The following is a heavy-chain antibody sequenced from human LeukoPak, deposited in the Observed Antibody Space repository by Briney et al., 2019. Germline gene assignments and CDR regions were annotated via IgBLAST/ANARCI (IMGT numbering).Heavy chain of an antibody. CDR1: GGSFIGYH. Sequence: SETLSLTCAVSGGSFIGYHWNWIRQSPGKGLEWIAEINHRGGTNYNRALKGRVTISVDKSKNQFSLKLRSVTAADTAVYYCARDPTTEETVPYYFDDWGQGTLVTVSS. D-gene: IGHD4-23*01. V-gene: IGHV4-34*01. CDR2: INHRGGT. J-gene: IGHJ4*02. CDR3: ARDPTTEETVPYYFDD.